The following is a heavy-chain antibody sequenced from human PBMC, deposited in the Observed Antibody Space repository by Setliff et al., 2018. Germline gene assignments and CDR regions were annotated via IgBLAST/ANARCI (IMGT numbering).Heavy chain of an antibody. D-gene: IGHD3-10*01. CDR2: VYYSGYT. J-gene: IGHJ1*01. V-gene: IGHV4-39*07. Sequence: SETLSLTCNVSGGSVSSTSHYWGWIRQPPGKGMEWIGCVYYSGYTYYNPSLQSRVTISVDMSKNQFSMKLTSVTAADTAVYYCARVDFTMIQGVLGLWGQGTLVTVSS. CDR3: ARVDFTMIQGVLGL. CDR1: GGSVSSTSHY.